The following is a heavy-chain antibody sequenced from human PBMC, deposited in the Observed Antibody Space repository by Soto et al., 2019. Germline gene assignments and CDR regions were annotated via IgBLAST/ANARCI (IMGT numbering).Heavy chain of an antibody. Sequence: QITLKESGPTLEKPTQTLTLTCTFSGFSLSTSGMGVGWIRQPPGKALECLAVIYWDDEKLDNPSLKSRLTDTKDTSENHGVLTMTNMDPVDTATYYRAHRTYYTSGIQFDYWGQGTLVTVSS. CDR2: IYWDDEK. D-gene: IGHD3-10*01. CDR3: AHRTYYTSGIQFDY. V-gene: IGHV2-5*02. CDR1: GFSLSTSGMG. J-gene: IGHJ4*02.